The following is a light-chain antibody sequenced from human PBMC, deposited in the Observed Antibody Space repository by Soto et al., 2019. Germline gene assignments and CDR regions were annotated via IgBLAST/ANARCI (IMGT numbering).Light chain of an antibody. J-gene: IGKJ5*01. CDR2: VAS. CDR1: QSVSSN. CDR3: QQYNNWPPFT. V-gene: IGKV3-15*01. Sequence: EIVMTQSPATLSVSPGERATLSCRASQSVSSNLAWYQQKPGQAPRLLIYVASTRATAIPARFSGSGSATEFTLTITSLQPEDFTVYYCQQYNNWPPFTFGQGTRLEIK.